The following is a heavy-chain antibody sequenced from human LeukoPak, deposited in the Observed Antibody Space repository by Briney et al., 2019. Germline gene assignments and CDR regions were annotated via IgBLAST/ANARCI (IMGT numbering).Heavy chain of an antibody. V-gene: IGHV1-46*01. Sequence: GASVKVSCKASGYTFTSYYMHWVRQAPGQGLEWMGLINPTGGSTGYAQKFQGRVTMTRDMSTSTDYMELSSLRSEDTAVYYCARADYYDSSGPKYYFDYWGQGTLVTVSS. J-gene: IGHJ4*02. CDR1: GYTFTSYY. CDR3: ARADYYDSSGPKYYFDY. CDR2: INPTGGST. D-gene: IGHD3-22*01.